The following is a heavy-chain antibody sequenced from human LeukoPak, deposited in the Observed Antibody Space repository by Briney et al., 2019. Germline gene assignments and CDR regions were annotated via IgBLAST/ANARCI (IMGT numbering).Heavy chain of an antibody. CDR2: ISNRGKT. D-gene: IGHD1/OR15-1a*01. V-gene: IGHV4-59*01. Sequence: SETLSLTCTVSGGSISDYYWIWIRQPPGKGLEWIGHISNRGKTNYSPSLKSRVTISVDKSKNQFSLNLSSVTAADTAVYYCARHVEHAAYFHHWGQGVLVTVSS. J-gene: IGHJ4*02. CDR3: ARHVEHAAYFHH. CDR1: GGSISDYY.